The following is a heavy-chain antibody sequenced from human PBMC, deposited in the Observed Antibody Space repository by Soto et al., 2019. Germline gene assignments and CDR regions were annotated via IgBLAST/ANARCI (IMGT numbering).Heavy chain of an antibody. J-gene: IGHJ4*02. CDR1: GFSVSNNY. V-gene: IGHV3-53*04. CDR3: ATSPRDSTSLYFDS. D-gene: IGHD6-6*01. CDR2: IYSGGTT. Sequence: GGSLRLSCAPSGFSVSNNYMSWVRQAPGKGLEWVSLIYSGGTTFYADSVEGRFTISRQNSESTLYLQMNSLRLEDTAVYYCATSPRDSTSLYFDSWGQGTLVTVSS.